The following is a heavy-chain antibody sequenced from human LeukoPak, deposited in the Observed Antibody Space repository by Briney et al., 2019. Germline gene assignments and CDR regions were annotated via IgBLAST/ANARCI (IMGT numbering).Heavy chain of an antibody. Sequence: GGSLRLSCAASGFTFSSYWMSWVRQAPGKGLEWVANIKKDGSEKYYVDSVKGRFTISRDNAKTSLYLQMNSLRAEDTAVYYCARDGSGTENDYWGQGTLVTVSS. J-gene: IGHJ4*02. D-gene: IGHD3-10*01. CDR3: ARDGSGTENDY. V-gene: IGHV3-7*01. CDR1: GFTFSSYW. CDR2: IKKDGSEK.